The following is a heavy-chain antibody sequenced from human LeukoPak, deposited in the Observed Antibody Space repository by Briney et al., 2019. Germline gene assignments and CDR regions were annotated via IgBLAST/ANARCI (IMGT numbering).Heavy chain of an antibody. CDR1: GYTFTGYY. Sequence: ASVKVSCKASGYTFTGYYMHWVRQAPGQGLEWMGWISAYNGNTNYAQKLQGRVTMTTDTSTSTAYMELRSLRSDDTAVYYCAREGSSGWSQYYFYYYMDVWGKGTTVTVSS. D-gene: IGHD6-19*01. CDR2: ISAYNGNT. CDR3: AREGSSGWSQYYFYYYMDV. V-gene: IGHV1-18*04. J-gene: IGHJ6*03.